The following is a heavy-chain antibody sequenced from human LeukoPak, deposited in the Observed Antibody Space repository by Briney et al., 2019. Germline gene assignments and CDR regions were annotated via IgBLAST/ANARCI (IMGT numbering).Heavy chain of an antibody. CDR1: GGSISSSSYY. CDR3: ARVYRGIAVAGHEGYFDY. V-gene: IGHV4-39*01. CDR2: IYYSGST. Sequence: SETLSLTCTVSGGSISSSSYYWGWIRQPPGKGLEWIGSIYYSGSTYYNPSLKSRVTISVDTSKNQFSLKLSSVTAADTAVYYCARVYRGIAVAGHEGYFDYWGQGTLVTVSS. D-gene: IGHD6-19*01. J-gene: IGHJ4*02.